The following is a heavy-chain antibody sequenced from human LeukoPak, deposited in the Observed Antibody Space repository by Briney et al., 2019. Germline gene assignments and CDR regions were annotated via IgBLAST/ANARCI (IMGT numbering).Heavy chain of an antibody. CDR3: ARFPPYCYMDV. V-gene: IGHV4-39*07. J-gene: IGHJ6*03. CDR2: IYYSGST. CDR1: GGSISSSSYY. Sequence: SETLSLTCTVSGGSISSSSYYWGWIRQPPGKGLEWIGSIYYSGSTYYNPSLKSRVTISVDTSKNQFSLKLSSVTAADTAVYYCARFPPYCYMDVWGKGTTVTVSS.